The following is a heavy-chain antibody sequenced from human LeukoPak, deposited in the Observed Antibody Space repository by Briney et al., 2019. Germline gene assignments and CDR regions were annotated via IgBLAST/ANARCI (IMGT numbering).Heavy chain of an antibody. Sequence: GGSLRLSCEASDLTFSGYIMNWVRLAPGRGLEWVSSISHSSNYKYYADSVRGRFTISSDNAMNSLYLQMNSLRAEDTAVYYCARGLRSCNSASCHPTWFDPWGQGALVTVSS. CDR2: ISHSSNYK. V-gene: IGHV3-21*01. D-gene: IGHD2-2*01. CDR3: ARGLRSCNSASCHPTWFDP. J-gene: IGHJ5*02. CDR1: DLTFSGYI.